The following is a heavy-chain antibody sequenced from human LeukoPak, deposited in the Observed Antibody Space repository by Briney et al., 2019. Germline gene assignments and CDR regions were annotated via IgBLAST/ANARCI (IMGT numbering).Heavy chain of an antibody. D-gene: IGHD3/OR15-3a*01. CDR3: ARGDYYFDY. CDR2: ISSDGTNK. CDR1: GFTFSSYA. Sequence: GGSLRLSCAASGFTFSSYALHWVRQAPGKGLEWVTIISSDGTNKYYADSVKGRFTISRDNSKNTLYLQMNSPRAEDTAVYYCARGDYYFDYWGQGTLVTVSS. V-gene: IGHV3-30-3*01. J-gene: IGHJ4*02.